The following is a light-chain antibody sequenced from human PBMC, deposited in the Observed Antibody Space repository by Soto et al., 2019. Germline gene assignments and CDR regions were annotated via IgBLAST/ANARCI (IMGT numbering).Light chain of an antibody. V-gene: IGKV3-20*01. J-gene: IGKJ2*01. CDR1: RSLSSSY. CDR3: QQQGT. CDR2: AAS. Sequence: EIVLTQSPGTLSLSPWERATLSCRASRSLSSSYVVWYQQKPGQAPRLLIYAASRRATGIPDRFSGSGSATEYTLPISRLEPEDFAVYYCQQQGTFGQGTKLEIK.